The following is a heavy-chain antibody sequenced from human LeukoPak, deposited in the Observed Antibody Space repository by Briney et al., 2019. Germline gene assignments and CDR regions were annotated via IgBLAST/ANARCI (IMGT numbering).Heavy chain of an antibody. J-gene: IGHJ6*02. V-gene: IGHV3-66*01. CDR2: IYSGGSI. CDR3: ARDHPYYYGMDV. Sequence: PGGSLRLSCAASGFTVSSNYMSWVRQAPGKGLEWVSVIYSGGSIYYADSVKGRFTISRDNSKNTLYLQMNSLRAEDTAVYYCARDHPYYYGMDVWGQGTTVTVSS. CDR1: GFTVSSNY.